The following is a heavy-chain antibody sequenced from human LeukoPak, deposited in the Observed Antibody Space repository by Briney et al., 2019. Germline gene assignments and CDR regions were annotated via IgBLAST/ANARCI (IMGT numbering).Heavy chain of an antibody. CDR3: ARGRVSSSSWYSTYYYYFYMDV. CDR1: GGSVSNYY. V-gene: IGHV4-59*02. D-gene: IGHD6-13*01. J-gene: IGHJ6*03. Sequence: SETLSLTCTVSGGSVSNYYWSWIRQPPGKGLEWIGFISYSESTNYNPSLKNRVTISLDTSTNQFSLELSSVTAADTAVYFCARGRVSSSSWYSTYYYYFYMDVWGKGTTVTVSS. CDR2: ISYSEST.